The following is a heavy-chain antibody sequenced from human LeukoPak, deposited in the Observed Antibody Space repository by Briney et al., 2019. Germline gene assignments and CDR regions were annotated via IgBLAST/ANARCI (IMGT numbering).Heavy chain of an antibody. CDR3: AIWTSGNY. D-gene: IGHD1-1*01. Sequence: PGGSLRLSCAISGFTFGRYAMYWVRQAPGKGLEFVSGISSDGGSTYYADSVKGRFTISKDNPGASLYLDMHSLRAEDTAIYYCAIWTSGNYWGQGTLVTVSS. J-gene: IGHJ4*02. V-gene: IGHV3-64*02. CDR1: GFTFGRYA. CDR2: ISSDGGST.